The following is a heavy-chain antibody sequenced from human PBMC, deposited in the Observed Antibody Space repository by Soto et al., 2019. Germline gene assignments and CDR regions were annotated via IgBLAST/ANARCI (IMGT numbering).Heavy chain of an antibody. J-gene: IGHJ6*02. CDR3: ARDRSSSSWYGNYGMDV. V-gene: IGHV1-69*13. D-gene: IGHD6-13*01. Sequence: SVKVSCKASGGTFSSYAISWVRQAPGQGLEWMGGIIPIFGTANYAQKFQGRVTITADESTSTAYMELSSLRSEDTAVYYCARDRSSSSWYGNYGMDVWGQGTTVTSP. CDR2: IIPIFGTA. CDR1: GGTFSSYA.